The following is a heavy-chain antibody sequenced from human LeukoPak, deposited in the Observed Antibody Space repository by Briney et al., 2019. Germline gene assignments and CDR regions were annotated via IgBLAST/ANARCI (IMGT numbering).Heavy chain of an antibody. CDR2: ISAYNGNT. Sequence: ASVKVSCKASGYTFTSYGISWVRQAAGQGLEWMGWISAYNGNTNYAQKLQGRVTMTTDTSTSTAYMELRSLRSDDTAVYYCARAGRRILTAITDAFDIWGQGTMVTVSS. J-gene: IGHJ3*02. CDR1: GYTFTSYG. V-gene: IGHV1-18*01. CDR3: ARAGRRILTAITDAFDI. D-gene: IGHD2-21*02.